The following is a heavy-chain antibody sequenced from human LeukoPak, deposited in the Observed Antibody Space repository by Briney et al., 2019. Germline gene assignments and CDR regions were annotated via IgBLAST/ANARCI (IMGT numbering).Heavy chain of an antibody. J-gene: IGHJ3*01. CDR1: GYSFCTCL. V-gene: IGHV5-51*01. Sequence: NHGSFLKISSQGAGYSFCTCLITWVRQMAGEVLEWMGIIYPGDSDTRYSPSFQGQVTSATYESNSTAYLQWTSLTASDTAIYYCARQAREHNSYYGAPFDFWGQGTMVTVSS. CDR2: IYPGDSDT. CDR3: ARQAREHNSYYGAPFDF. D-gene: IGHD3-10*01.